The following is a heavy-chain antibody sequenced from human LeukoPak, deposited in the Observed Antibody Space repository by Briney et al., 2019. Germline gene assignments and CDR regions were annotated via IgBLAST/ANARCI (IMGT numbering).Heavy chain of an antibody. V-gene: IGHV4-34*01. D-gene: IGHD4-17*01. J-gene: IGHJ4*02. CDR1: VGSFSGYY. Sequence: SETLSLTCAVYVGSFSGYYWSWIRQAPGKGLEWIGEINHSGRTNYNPSLKSRVTISVDTSKNQFSLKLYSMTAADTAVYYCARGVIWDRTETTGFFDYWGQRNLVSVSS. CDR3: ARGVIWDRTETTGFFDY. CDR2: INHSGRT.